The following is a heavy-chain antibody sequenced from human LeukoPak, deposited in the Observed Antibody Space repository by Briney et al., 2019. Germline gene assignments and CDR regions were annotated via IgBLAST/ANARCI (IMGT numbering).Heavy chain of an antibody. Sequence: ASVKVSCKASGYTFTGYYMHWVRQAPGQGLEWMGWINPNSGGTNYAQKFQGRVTMTRDTSISTAYMELSRLRSDDTAVYYCARDFRSGGDYGSGMDVWGQGTTVTVSS. D-gene: IGHD4-17*01. CDR1: GYTFTGYY. CDR2: INPNSGGT. CDR3: ARDFRSGGDYGSGMDV. J-gene: IGHJ6*02. V-gene: IGHV1-2*02.